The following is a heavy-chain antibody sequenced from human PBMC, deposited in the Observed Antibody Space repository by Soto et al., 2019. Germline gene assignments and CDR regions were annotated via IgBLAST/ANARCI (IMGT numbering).Heavy chain of an antibody. CDR2: FDPEHADT. J-gene: IGHJ6*02. CDR1: RYTRTELY. Sequence: ASVKVSCKLSRYTRTELYMHWVRQVPGKGLEWMGGFDPEHADTIYAPKFQDRVTMTEDTETHTAYMELSSLRSDDTAVYYCARDVEDCSSTSCPSGGYYGMDVWGQGTTVTVSS. V-gene: IGHV1-24*01. D-gene: IGHD2-2*01. CDR3: ARDVEDCSSTSCPSGGYYGMDV.